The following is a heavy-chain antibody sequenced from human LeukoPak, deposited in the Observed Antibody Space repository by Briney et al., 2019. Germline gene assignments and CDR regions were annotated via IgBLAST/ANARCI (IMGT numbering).Heavy chain of an antibody. J-gene: IGHJ3*01. Sequence: EASVKVSCKASGYTFTSYYMHWVRQAPGQGLEWMGIINPSGGSTSYAQKFQGRVTMTRDTSTSTVYMELSSLRSEDTAVYYCARDSGWPGSGKGAWTWGQGTMVTVSS. V-gene: IGHV1-46*03. CDR1: GYTFTSYY. CDR2: INPSGGST. CDR3: ARDSGWPGSGKGAWT. D-gene: IGHD3-10*01.